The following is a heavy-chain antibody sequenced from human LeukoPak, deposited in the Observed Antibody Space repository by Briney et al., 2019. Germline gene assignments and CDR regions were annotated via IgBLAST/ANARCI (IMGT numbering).Heavy chain of an antibody. Sequence: ASVKVSCKASGYTYPTDGISWVRQAPGQGLEWMGWIDTYSGKTNYAQKFQGRVTMTSDTSTSTAYMELRSLRSDDTAVYYCARDRGIAEADSFDPWGQGTLVTVSS. J-gene: IGHJ5*02. CDR3: ARDRGIAEADSFDP. D-gene: IGHD6-13*01. CDR1: GYTYPTDG. CDR2: IDTYSGKT. V-gene: IGHV1-18*04.